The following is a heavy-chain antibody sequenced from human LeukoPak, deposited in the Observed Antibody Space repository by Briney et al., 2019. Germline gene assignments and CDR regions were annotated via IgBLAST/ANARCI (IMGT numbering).Heavy chain of an antibody. CDR1: GGSISSSSYY. Sequence: SETLSLTCTVSGGSISSSSYYWGWIRQPPGKGLEWIGSIYYSGSTYYNPSLKSRVTISVDTSKNQFSLKLSSVTAADTAVYYCARSFGEGAFDIWGQGTMVTVSS. CDR3: ARSFGEGAFDI. D-gene: IGHD3-10*01. CDR2: IYYSGST. V-gene: IGHV4-39*07. J-gene: IGHJ3*02.